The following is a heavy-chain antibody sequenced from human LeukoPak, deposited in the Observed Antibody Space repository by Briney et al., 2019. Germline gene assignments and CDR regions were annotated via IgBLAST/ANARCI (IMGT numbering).Heavy chain of an antibody. D-gene: IGHD3-3*01. CDR1: GGTFSSYA. CDR2: IIPSFGTA. Sequence: SVTVSCKASGGTFSSYAMSWVRQAPGKGLEWMGGIIPSFGTANYAQKFQGRVTITTHESTSTAYMALSSLRSEDTAVYYCARSSSTTDFLDRSGYYGHYYYYYMDVWGKGTTVTVSS. J-gene: IGHJ6*03. CDR3: ARSSSTTDFLDRSGYYGHYYYYYMDV. V-gene: IGHV1-69*05.